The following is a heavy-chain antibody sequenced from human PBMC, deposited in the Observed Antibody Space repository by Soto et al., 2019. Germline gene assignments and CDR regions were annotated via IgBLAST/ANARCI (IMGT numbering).Heavy chain of an antibody. CDR2: ISYDGSNK. D-gene: IGHD2-2*01. CDR1: GFTFSSYG. CDR3: AKDRTRYCSSTSCYIFDY. V-gene: IGHV3-30*18. J-gene: IGHJ4*02. Sequence: PGGSLRLSCAASGFTFSSYGMHWVRQAPGKGLEWVAVISYDGSNKYYADSVKGRFTISRDNSKNTLYLQMNSLRAEDTAVYYCAKDRTRYCSSTSCYIFDYWGQGTLVTVSS.